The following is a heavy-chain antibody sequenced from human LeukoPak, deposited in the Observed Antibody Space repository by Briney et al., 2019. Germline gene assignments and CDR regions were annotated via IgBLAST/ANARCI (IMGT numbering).Heavy chain of an antibody. J-gene: IGHJ4*02. D-gene: IGHD5-24*01. Sequence: PSETLSLTCTVSGGSISSGSYYWSWIRQPAGKGLEWIGRIYTSGSTYYNPSLKSRVTISVDTSKNQFSLKLIAVTAADTAVYYCAIISDGYNHAYLDHWGQGTLVTVSS. V-gene: IGHV4-61*02. CDR2: IYTSGST. CDR3: AIISDGYNHAYLDH. CDR1: GGSISSGSYY.